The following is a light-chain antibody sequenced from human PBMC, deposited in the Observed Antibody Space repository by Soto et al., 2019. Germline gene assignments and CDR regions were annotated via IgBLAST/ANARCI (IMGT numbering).Light chain of an antibody. CDR1: QSVLYSSNNKNY. J-gene: IGKJ2*01. V-gene: IGKV4-1*01. CDR3: QQYYGTPYT. CDR2: WAS. Sequence: DIVMTQSPDSLAVSLGERATINCKSSQSVLYSSNNKNYLAWYQQKPGQPPNLLIYWASTRESGVPDRFRGSGSGTDFTLTIGSLQAEDVAVYYCQQYYGTPYTFGQGTKLEIK.